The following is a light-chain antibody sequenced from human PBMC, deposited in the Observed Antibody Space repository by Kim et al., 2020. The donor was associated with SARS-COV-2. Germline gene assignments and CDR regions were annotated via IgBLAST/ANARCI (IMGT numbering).Light chain of an antibody. V-gene: IGKV1-27*01. CDR1: QGITNS. Sequence: DIQMTQSPSSLSVSVGDRVTITCRASQGITNSLAWYQQKPGKVPQVLIYAASVLQSGAPSRFSGSGSGTDFTLTISSLQPEDVATYYCQKYNSAPWTFGQGTKVDIK. J-gene: IGKJ1*01. CDR2: AAS. CDR3: QKYNSAPWT.